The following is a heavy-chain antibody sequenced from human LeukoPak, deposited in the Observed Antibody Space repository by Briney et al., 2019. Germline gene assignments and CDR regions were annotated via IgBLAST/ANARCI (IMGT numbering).Heavy chain of an antibody. CDR2: IYYSGST. V-gene: IGHV4-61*08. D-gene: IGHD6-6*01. J-gene: IGHJ5*02. CDR3: AREGLGSSSSGNWFDP. CDR1: GDSIRSVGYS. Sequence: PSQTLSLTCAVSGDSIRSVGYSWSWIRQPPGKGLEWIGYIYYSGSTNYNPSLKSRVTISVDTSKNQFSLKLSSVTAADTAVYYCAREGLGSSSSGNWFDPWGQGTLVTVSS.